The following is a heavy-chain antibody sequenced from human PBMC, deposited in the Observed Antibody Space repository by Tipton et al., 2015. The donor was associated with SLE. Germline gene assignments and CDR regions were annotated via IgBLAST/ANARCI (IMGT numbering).Heavy chain of an antibody. CDR1: GGSISSHY. J-gene: IGHJ4*02. D-gene: IGHD3-10*01. CDR3: AREAQAVGYFDS. Sequence: TLSLTCTVSGGSISSHYWSWIRQPPGKGLEWIGYIYYSGSTNYNPSLKSRVTISVDTSKNQFSLKLSSVTAADTAVYYCAREAQAVGYFDSWGQGTLVTVSS. V-gene: IGHV4-59*11. CDR2: IYYSGST.